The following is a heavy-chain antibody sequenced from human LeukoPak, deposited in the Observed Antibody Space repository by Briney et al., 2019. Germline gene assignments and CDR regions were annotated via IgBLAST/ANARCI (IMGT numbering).Heavy chain of an antibody. CDR1: GGSFSGYY. CDR3: ARVVAAATYYFDY. J-gene: IGHJ4*02. D-gene: IGHD6-13*01. V-gene: IGHV4-34*01. CDR2: INHSGST. Sequence: SETLSLTCAVYGGSFSGYYWSWIRQPPGKGLEWIGEINHSGSTNYNPSLKSRVTISVDTSKNQFSLKLTSVTAADTAVYYCARVVAAATYYFDYWGQGTLDTVSS.